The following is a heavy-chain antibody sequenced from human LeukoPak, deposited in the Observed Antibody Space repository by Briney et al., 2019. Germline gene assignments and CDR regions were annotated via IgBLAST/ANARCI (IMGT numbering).Heavy chain of an antibody. Sequence: PSETLSLTCAAYGGSFTNHFWSWVRQSPGKGLGWSGEVSDYGSVIYNPSLPSRVTVSLDTSKNHFSLKVSCMTAADTAVCYCARRRVTVIVVSTFDSWGQGTLVTVSS. J-gene: IGHJ4*02. CDR3: ARRRVTVIVVSTFDS. CDR2: VSDYGSV. D-gene: IGHD3-22*01. CDR1: GGSFTNHF. V-gene: IGHV4-34*01.